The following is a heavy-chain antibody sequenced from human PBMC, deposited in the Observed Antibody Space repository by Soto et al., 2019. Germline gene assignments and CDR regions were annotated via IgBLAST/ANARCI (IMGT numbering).Heavy chain of an antibody. J-gene: IGHJ4*02. CDR1: RGTVSSFA. CDR3: ARGGYSSSWRFDY. Sequence: QVQLVQSGAEVKKPGSSVRVSCKASRGTVSSFAISWVRQAPGQGLEWMGGIVPILGTAYYAQNFQGRVTITADESTNTAFMELTGLRSEDTAVYYCARGGYSSSWRFDYWGQGTLVTVSS. V-gene: IGHV1-69*01. CDR2: IVPILGTA. D-gene: IGHD6-13*01.